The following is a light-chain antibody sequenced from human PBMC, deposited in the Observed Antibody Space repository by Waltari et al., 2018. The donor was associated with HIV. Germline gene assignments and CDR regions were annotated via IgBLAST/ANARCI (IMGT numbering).Light chain of an antibody. V-gene: IGKV4-1*01. CDR1: QTILYHANNQSY. CDR2: WTS. J-gene: IGKJ1*01. CDR3: QQYFSPPWT. Sequence: DIVMTQSPASLTVSLGARATIKCKSSQTILYHANNQSYLDWYQQKWGQPPKLVISWTSTRESGVPDRFHGSGSGTDFTLFINDVHPDDVAFYYCQQYFSPPWTFGQGTRMEIE.